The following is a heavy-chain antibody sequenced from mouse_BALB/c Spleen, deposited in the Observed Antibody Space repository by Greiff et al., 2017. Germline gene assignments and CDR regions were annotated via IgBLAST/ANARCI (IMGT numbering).Heavy chain of an antibody. J-gene: IGHJ4*01. CDR3: AGTATSVYAMDY. D-gene: IGHD1-2*01. CDR1: GFNIKDTY. CDR2: IDPANGNT. V-gene: IGHV14-3*02. Sequence: EVHLVESGAELVKPGASVKLSCTASGFNIKDTYMHWVKQRPEQGLEWIGRIDPANGNTKYDPKFQGKATITADTSSNTAYLQLSSLTSEDTAVYYCAGTATSVYAMDYWGQGTSVTVSS.